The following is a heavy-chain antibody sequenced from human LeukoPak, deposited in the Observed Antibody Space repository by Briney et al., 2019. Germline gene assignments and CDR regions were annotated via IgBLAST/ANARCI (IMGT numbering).Heavy chain of an antibody. Sequence: GGSLRLSCAASGFTFSSYEMNWVRQAPGKGLEWVSYISSSGSTIYYADSVKGRFTISRDISKNTLYLQMNSLRAEDTAVYYCAKLYYLSPSLSVELTYFDYWGQGTLVTVSS. CDR3: AKLYYLSPSLSVELTYFDY. CDR2: ISSSGSTI. D-gene: IGHD2-2*01. J-gene: IGHJ4*02. CDR1: GFTFSSYE. V-gene: IGHV3-48*03.